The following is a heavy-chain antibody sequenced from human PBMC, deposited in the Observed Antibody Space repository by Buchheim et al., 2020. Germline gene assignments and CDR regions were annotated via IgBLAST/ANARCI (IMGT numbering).Heavy chain of an antibody. V-gene: IGHV4-34*01. CDR2: INHSGST. D-gene: IGHD2-2*02. Sequence: QVQLQQWGAGLLKPSETLSLTCAVYGGSFSGYYWSWIRQPPGKGLEWIGEINHSGSTNYNPSLKSRVTISVDTSKNQFSLKLSSVTAADTAVYYCARFVASYCSSTSCYNGYYYGMDVWGQGTT. CDR3: ARFVASYCSSTSCYNGYYYGMDV. J-gene: IGHJ6*02. CDR1: GGSFSGYY.